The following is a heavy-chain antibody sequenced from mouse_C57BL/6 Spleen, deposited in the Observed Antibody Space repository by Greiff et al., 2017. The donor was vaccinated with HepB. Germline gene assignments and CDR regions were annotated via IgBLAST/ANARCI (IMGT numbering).Heavy chain of an antibody. D-gene: IGHD2-1*01. CDR2: IYPGSGST. CDR1: GYTFTSYW. CDR3: ARAGGKGAWFAY. Sequence: QVQLQQPGAELVKPGASVKMSCKASGYTFTSYWITWVKQRPGQGLEWIGDIYPGSGSTNYNEKFKSKATLTVDTSSSTAYMQLSSLTSEDSAVYYCARAGGKGAWFAYWGQGTLVTVSA. J-gene: IGHJ3*01. V-gene: IGHV1-55*01.